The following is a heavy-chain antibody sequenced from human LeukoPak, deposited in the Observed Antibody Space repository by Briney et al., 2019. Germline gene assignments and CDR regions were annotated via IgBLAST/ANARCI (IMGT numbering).Heavy chain of an antibody. CDR3: ARGRLDYGDYLNWFDP. V-gene: IGHV3-21*01. J-gene: IGHJ5*02. CDR1: GFTFSSYS. D-gene: IGHD4-17*01. CDR2: ISSSSSYI. Sequence: PGGSLRLSCAPSGFTFSSYSMNWVRQAPGKGLEWVSSISSSSSYIYYADSVKGRLTISRDNAKNSLYLQMNSLRAEDTAVYYCARGRLDYGDYLNWFDPWGQGTLVTVSS.